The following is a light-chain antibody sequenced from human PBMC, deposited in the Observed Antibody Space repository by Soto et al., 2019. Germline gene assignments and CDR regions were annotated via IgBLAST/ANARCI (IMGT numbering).Light chain of an antibody. J-gene: IGKJ4*01. CDR1: QDISNY. CDR3: QQSYSTPLT. CDR2: AAS. V-gene: IGKV1-27*01. Sequence: DIQMTHSPSSLSASVGDRVTITCRASQDISNYLAWYQQKPGKVPKLLIYAASTLQSGVPSRFSGSGSGTDFTLTISSLQPEDFATYYCQQSYSTPLTFGGGTKVDIK.